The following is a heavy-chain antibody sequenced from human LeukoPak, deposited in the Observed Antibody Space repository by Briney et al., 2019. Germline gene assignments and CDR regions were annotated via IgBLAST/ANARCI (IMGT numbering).Heavy chain of an antibody. V-gene: IGHV1-2*02. CDR2: INPNSGGT. D-gene: IGHD3-22*01. J-gene: IGHJ4*01. CDR3: ARDRGYYYDSSGYYDY. Sequence: ASVKVSCKASGYTFTGYYMHWVRQAPGQGLEWMGWINPNSGGTNYAQKFQGRVTMTRDTSISTAYMELSRLRSDDTAVYYCARDRGYYYDSSGYYDYWGQEPWSPSPQ. CDR1: GYTFTGYY.